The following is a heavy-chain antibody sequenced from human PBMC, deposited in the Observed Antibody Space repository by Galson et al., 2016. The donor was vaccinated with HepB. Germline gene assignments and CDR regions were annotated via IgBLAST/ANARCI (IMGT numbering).Heavy chain of an antibody. CDR2: INSDGSHT. CDR1: EFTFSRYW. D-gene: IGHD4-17*01. CDR3: VREDYGDDPVYYYYYGMDV. Sequence: LRLSCAASEFTFSRYWMHWVRQAPGKGLVWVSRINSDGSHTSYADSVKGRFTISRDNAKNTLDLHMNSLRVEDTAVYYCVREDYGDDPVYYYYYGMDVWGQGTTVTVSS. V-gene: IGHV3-74*01. J-gene: IGHJ6*02.